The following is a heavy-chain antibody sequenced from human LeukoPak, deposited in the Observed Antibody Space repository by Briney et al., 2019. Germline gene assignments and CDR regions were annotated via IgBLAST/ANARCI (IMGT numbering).Heavy chain of an antibody. CDR2: ISGSGGST. CDR3: AKDAPGLHAVTTIRSYFDY. V-gene: IGHV3-23*01. D-gene: IGHD2-21*02. CDR1: GFTFSSYA. J-gene: IGHJ4*02. Sequence: GGSLRLSCAASGFTFSSYAMSWVRQAPGKGLEWVSAISGSGGSTYYADPVKGRFTISRDNSKNTLYLQMNSLRAEDTAVYYCAKDAPGLHAVTTIRSYFDYWGQGTLVTVSS.